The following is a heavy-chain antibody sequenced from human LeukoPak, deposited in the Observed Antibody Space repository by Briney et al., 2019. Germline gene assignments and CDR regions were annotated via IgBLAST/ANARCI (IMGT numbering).Heavy chain of an antibody. CDR2: IYYSGST. J-gene: IGHJ4*02. V-gene: IGHV4-59*12. CDR3: ARRAWRWLQLGGPYFDY. Sequence: SETLSLTCTVSGGSISSYYWSWIRQPPGKGLEWIGYIYYSGSTNYNPSLKSRVTISVDTSKNQFSLRLSSVTAADTAVYYCARRAWRWLQLGGPYFDYWGQGTLVTVSS. CDR1: GGSISSYY. D-gene: IGHD5-24*01.